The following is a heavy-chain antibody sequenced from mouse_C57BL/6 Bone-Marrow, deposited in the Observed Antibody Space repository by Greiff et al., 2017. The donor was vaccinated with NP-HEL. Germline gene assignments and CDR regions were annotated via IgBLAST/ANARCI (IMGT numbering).Heavy chain of an antibody. CDR2: INPSNGGT. V-gene: IGHV1-53*01. CDR3: ACTTVVASNFDV. Sequence: QVQLQQPGTELVKPGASVKLSCKASGYTFTSYWMHWVKQRPGQGLEWIGNINPSNGGTNYNEKFKSKATLTVDKSSSTAYMQLRSLTSEDSAVYYCACTTVVASNFDVWGTGTTVTVSS. D-gene: IGHD1-1*01. CDR1: GYTFTSYW. J-gene: IGHJ1*03.